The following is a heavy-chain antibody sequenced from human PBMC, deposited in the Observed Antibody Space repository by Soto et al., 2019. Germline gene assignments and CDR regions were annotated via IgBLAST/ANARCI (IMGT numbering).Heavy chain of an antibody. Sequence: PGGSLRLSCAASGFTFSSYWMSWVRQAPGKGLEWVANIKQDGSEKYYVDSVKGRFTISRDNAKNSLYLQMNSLRAEDTAVYYCARDRDFWSGYYKGYYFDYWGQGTLVTVSS. J-gene: IGHJ4*02. CDR1: GFTFSSYW. CDR3: ARDRDFWSGYYKGYYFDY. CDR2: IKQDGSEK. D-gene: IGHD3-3*01. V-gene: IGHV3-7*01.